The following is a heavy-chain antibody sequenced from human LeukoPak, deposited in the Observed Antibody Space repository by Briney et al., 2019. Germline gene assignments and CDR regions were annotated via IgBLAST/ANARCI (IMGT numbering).Heavy chain of an antibody. CDR1: GGTFSSYA. CDR3: AKSRDGYNYDY. CDR2: IIPILGIA. Sequence: ASVKVSCKASGGTFSSYAISWVRQAPGQGREWMGRIIPILGIADYAQKFQGRVTITADKSTRTAYMELSSLRSEDTAVYYCAKSRDGYNYDYWGQGTLVTVSS. D-gene: IGHD5-24*01. V-gene: IGHV1-69*04. J-gene: IGHJ4*02.